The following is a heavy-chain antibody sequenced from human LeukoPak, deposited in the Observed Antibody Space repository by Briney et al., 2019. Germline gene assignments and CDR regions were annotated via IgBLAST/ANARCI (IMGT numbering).Heavy chain of an antibody. CDR2: IIPIFGTA. V-gene: IGHV1-69*01. CDR3: AASGGNGVAFDI. Sequence: SVKVSCKASGGTFSSYAISWVRQAPGQGLEWMGGIIPIFGTANYAQKFQGRVTITADESTSTAYMELSSLRSEDTAVYYCAASGGNGVAFDIWGQGTMVTVSS. J-gene: IGHJ3*02. CDR1: GGTFSSYA. D-gene: IGHD4-23*01.